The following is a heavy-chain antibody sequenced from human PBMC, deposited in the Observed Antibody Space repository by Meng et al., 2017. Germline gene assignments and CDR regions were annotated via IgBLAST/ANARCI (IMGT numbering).Heavy chain of an antibody. CDR1: GYTFTGYY. Sequence: ASEKVSCKASGYTFTGYYMHWVRQAPGQGLEWMGRINPNSGGTNYAQKFQGRVTMTRDTSISTAYMELSRLRSDDTAVYYCARGFGAVGGFDYWGQGTLVTVSS. CDR3: ARGFGAVGGFDY. D-gene: IGHD3-3*01. V-gene: IGHV1-2*06. CDR2: INPNSGGT. J-gene: IGHJ4*02.